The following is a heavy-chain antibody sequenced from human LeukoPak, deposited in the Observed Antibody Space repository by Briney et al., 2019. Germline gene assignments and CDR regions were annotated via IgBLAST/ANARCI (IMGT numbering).Heavy chain of an antibody. J-gene: IGHJ5*02. D-gene: IGHD2-2*01. CDR3: ARDKGSSTSPFDP. V-gene: IGHV3-23*01. CDR2: LSGSGRST. Sequence: PGGSLRLSCATSGFIFNISAMNWVRQAPGKGLEWVSGLSGSGRSTYYADSVKGRFTISRDNSKSTLYLQMNSLRAEDTAVYYCARDKGSSTSPFDPWGQGTLVTVSS. CDR1: GFIFNISA.